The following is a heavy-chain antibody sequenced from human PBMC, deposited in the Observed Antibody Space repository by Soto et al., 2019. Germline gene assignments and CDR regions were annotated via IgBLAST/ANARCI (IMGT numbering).Heavy chain of an antibody. D-gene: IGHD6-6*01. V-gene: IGHV3-53*01. CDR2: MDSGGST. CDR3: AREWYSSSGPHFDC. Sequence: SGGSLRLSCAASGFSVGSNYMTWVRQAPGKGLEWVSLMDSGGSTYYADSVKGRFTISRDNSKNTLYLQMNSLRAEDTAVYHCAREWYSSSGPHFDCWGQGTLVTVSS. CDR1: GFSVGSNY. J-gene: IGHJ4*02.